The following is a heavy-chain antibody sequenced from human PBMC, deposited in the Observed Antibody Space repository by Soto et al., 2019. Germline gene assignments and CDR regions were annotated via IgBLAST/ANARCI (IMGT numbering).Heavy chain of an antibody. V-gene: IGHV4-30-2*01. Sequence: QLQLQESGSGLVKPSQTLSLTCAVSGSISSGGYSYTWIRQPPREDLMWIGDIFDSGTTNYNPSLQRRGTTSVDTSTKQLSLKLNSVTAADTAVYYCARDREAVAGHWYFDLWGRGTLVTVSS. J-gene: IGHJ2*01. CDR2: IFDSGTT. CDR1: GSISSGGYS. D-gene: IGHD6-19*01. CDR3: ARDREAVAGHWYFDL.